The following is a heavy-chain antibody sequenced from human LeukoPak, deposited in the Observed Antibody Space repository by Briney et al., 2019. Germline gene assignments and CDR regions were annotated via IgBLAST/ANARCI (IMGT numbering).Heavy chain of an antibody. V-gene: IGHV3-49*04. CDR2: IRSKAYGGTT. J-gene: IGHJ4*02. Sequence: GGSLRLSCAASGFTFSSYAMSWVRQAPGKGLEWVGFIRSKAYGGTTEYAASVKGRFTISRDDSKSIAYLQMNSLKTEDTAVYYCTRYFGYSSGWHHFDYWGQGTLVTVSS. CDR1: GFTFSSYA. CDR3: TRYFGYSSGWHHFDY. D-gene: IGHD6-19*01.